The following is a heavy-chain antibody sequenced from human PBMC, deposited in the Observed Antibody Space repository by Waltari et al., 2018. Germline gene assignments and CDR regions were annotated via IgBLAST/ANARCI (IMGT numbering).Heavy chain of an antibody. CDR1: GFTFSSYS. CDR3: ARLIAARPYYYYGMDV. V-gene: IGHV3-48*01. D-gene: IGHD6-6*01. J-gene: IGHJ6*02. Sequence: EVQLVESGGGLVQPGGSLRLSCAASGFTFSSYSMNWVRQAPGKGLEWVSYISSSSSTIYYADSVKGRFTISRDNAKNSLYLQMNSLRAEDTAVYYCARLIAARPYYYYGMDVWGQGTTVTVSS. CDR2: ISSSSSTI.